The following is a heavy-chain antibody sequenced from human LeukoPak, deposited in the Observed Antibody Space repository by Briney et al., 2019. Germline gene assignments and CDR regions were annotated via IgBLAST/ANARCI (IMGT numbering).Heavy chain of an antibody. CDR1: GFTFSSYG. Sequence: GGSLRLSCAASGFTFSSYGMHWVRQAPGKGLEWVAVISYDGSNKYYADSVKGRFTISRDNSKNTLYLQMNSLRAEDTAVYYCAKDRERGGFDYWGQGTLVTVSS. D-gene: IGHD1-26*01. J-gene: IGHJ4*02. V-gene: IGHV3-30*18. CDR3: AKDRERGGFDY. CDR2: ISYDGSNK.